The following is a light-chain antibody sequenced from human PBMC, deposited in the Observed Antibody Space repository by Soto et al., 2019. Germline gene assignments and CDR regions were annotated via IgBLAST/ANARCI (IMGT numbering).Light chain of an antibody. Sequence: QSALTQPASVSGSPGQSITISCTGTRDDIGTYNYVSWYRHHPGKAPKLIISGVANRPSGVSNRFSGSKSANTASLTISGLQADDEADYYCSSYTTISTLVFGTGTKVTVL. CDR3: SSYTTISTLV. CDR1: RDDIGTYNY. V-gene: IGLV2-14*01. J-gene: IGLJ1*01. CDR2: GVA.